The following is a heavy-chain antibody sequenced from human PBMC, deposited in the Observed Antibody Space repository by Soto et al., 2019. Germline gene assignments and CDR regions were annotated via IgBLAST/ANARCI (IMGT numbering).Heavy chain of an antibody. CDR1: GYTFISYD. Sequence: QVQLVQSGAEVKKPGASVKVSCKVSGYTFISYDINWVRQATGQGLEWMGWRNPNSGNTGYAQKFQGRGTMTRNTPISTAYMELSSLGSEDTAVYYCARGGGGIVLMVYANQGNWFDPWGQGTLVTVS. V-gene: IGHV1-8*01. D-gene: IGHD2-8*01. CDR2: RNPNSGNT. J-gene: IGHJ5*02. CDR3: ARGGGGIVLMVYANQGNWFDP.